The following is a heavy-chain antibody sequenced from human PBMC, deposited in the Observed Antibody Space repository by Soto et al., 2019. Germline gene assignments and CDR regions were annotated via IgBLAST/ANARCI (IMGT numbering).Heavy chain of an antibody. Sequence: VASVKVSCKASGYTFTSYAMHWVRQAPGQRLEWMGWINVGNGNTKYSQKFQGRVTITRDTSASTAYMELSSLRSEFTAVYYCARSIVVVTAADYWGQGTLVTVSS. CDR2: INVGNGNT. D-gene: IGHD2-21*02. J-gene: IGHJ4*02. V-gene: IGHV1-3*01. CDR3: ARSIVVVTAADY. CDR1: GYTFTSYA.